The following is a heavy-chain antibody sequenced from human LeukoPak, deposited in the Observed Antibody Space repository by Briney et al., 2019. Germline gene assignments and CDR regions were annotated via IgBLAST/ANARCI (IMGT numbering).Heavy chain of an antibody. CDR3: ARDTHSSSSLDAFDI. J-gene: IGHJ3*02. Sequence: GGSLRLSCAASGFTFSSYSMNWVRQAPGKGLEWVSSISSSSSYIYYADSVKGRFTISRDNAKNSLYLQMNSLRAEDTAVYYCARDTHSSSSLDAFDIWGQGTMVTVSS. V-gene: IGHV3-21*01. D-gene: IGHD6-6*01. CDR2: ISSSSSYI. CDR1: GFTFSSYS.